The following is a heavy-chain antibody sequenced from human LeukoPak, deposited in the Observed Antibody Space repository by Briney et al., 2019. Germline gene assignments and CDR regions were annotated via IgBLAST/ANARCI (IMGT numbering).Heavy chain of an antibody. Sequence: SETLSLTRTVSGGSISSYYWSWIRQPPGKGLEWIGYIYYSGSTNYNPSLKSRVTISVDTSKNHFSLKLSSVTAADTAVYYCARVNGGYAWFDPWGQGTLVTVSS. J-gene: IGHJ5*02. CDR1: GGSISSYY. CDR2: IYYSGST. CDR3: ARVNGGYAWFDP. D-gene: IGHD5-12*01. V-gene: IGHV4-59*01.